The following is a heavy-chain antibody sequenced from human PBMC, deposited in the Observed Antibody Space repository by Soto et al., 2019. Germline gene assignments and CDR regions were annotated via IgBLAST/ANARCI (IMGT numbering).Heavy chain of an antibody. J-gene: IGHJ4*02. CDR1: VFTFSDHH. CDR2: IRDTANRHTT. D-gene: IGHD1-1*01. Sequence: PGGSLTIACEPQVFTFSDHHMYWAGQAPGKGLDWVGRIRDTANRHTTEYAESVKGRFTISRDDSKNSLFLQMNGLKTEDTAVYYCARSERGSSNYYFDYWGQGTMVTVSS. V-gene: IGHV3-72*01. CDR3: ARSERGSSNYYFDY.